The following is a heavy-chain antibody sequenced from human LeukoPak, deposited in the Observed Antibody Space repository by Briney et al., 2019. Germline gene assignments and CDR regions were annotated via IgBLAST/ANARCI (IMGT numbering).Heavy chain of an antibody. D-gene: IGHD6-19*01. CDR3: ARVRIAVAGTYFYYMDV. CDR1: GGSISSGDYY. V-gene: IGHV4-30-4*08. CDR2: IYYSGST. J-gene: IGHJ6*03. Sequence: SQTLSLTCTVSGGSISSGDYYWSWIRQPPGKGLEWIGYIYYSGSTYYNPSLKSRVTISVDTSKNQFSLKLSSVTAADTAVYYCARVRIAVAGTYFYYMDVWGKGTTVTVSS.